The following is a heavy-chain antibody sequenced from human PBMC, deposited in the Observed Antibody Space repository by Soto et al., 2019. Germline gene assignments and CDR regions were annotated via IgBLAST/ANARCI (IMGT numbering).Heavy chain of an antibody. CDR3: AKDLGYCSGGSCYADNWFDP. D-gene: IGHD2-15*01. CDR1: GFTFSSYA. J-gene: IGHJ5*02. Sequence: EVQLLESGGGLVQPGGSLRLSCAASGFTFSSYAMSWVRQAPGKGLEWVSAISGSGGSTYYADSVKGRFTISRDNSKNTLYLHMNSLRAEDTAVYYGAKDLGYCSGGSCYADNWFDPWGQGTLVTVSS. CDR2: ISGSGGST. V-gene: IGHV3-23*01.